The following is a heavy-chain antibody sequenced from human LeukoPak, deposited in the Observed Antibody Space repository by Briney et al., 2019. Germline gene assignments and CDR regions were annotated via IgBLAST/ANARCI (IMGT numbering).Heavy chain of an antibody. CDR3: VKEAVTPHFDY. D-gene: IGHD6-19*01. Sequence: PGGSLRLSCVASGFAFGDYAMGWVRQAPGKGLEWVSAITNSGGSTYYADSVQGRFTTSRDNPKNTLYLQMKSLRVEDTAVYYCVKEAVTPHFDYWGQGTLDTVSS. V-gene: IGHV3-23*01. CDR2: ITNSGGST. CDR1: GFAFGDYA. J-gene: IGHJ4*02.